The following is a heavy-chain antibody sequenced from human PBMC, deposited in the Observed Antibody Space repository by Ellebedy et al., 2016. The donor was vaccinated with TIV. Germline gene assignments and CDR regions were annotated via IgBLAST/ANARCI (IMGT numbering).Heavy chain of an antibody. Sequence: PGGSLRLSCAASGFTFSSYAMSWVRQAPGKGLEWVSAISGSGGSTYYADSVKGRFTISRDNSKTTLYLQMNSLRAEDTAVYYGAKDSYGNYAVIFDYWGQGPLVTVSS. CDR3: AKDSYGNYAVIFDY. V-gene: IGHV3-23*01. J-gene: IGHJ4*02. CDR1: GFTFSSYA. CDR2: ISGSGGST. D-gene: IGHD4-11*01.